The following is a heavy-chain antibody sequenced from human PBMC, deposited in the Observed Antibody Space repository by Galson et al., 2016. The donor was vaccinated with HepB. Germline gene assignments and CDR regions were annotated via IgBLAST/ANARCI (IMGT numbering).Heavy chain of an antibody. CDR3: ARLASITIFGVVSD. CDR2: ISADNGKT. J-gene: IGHJ4*02. D-gene: IGHD3-3*01. CDR1: GYTFTSYG. Sequence: SVKVSCKASGYTFTSYGIGWVRQAPGQGLEWMGWISADNGKTNYVEKFQGRVTMTTDSSTSTAYMKLRSLRSDDTAVYYCARLASITIFGVVSDWGQGTLVTVSS. V-gene: IGHV1-18*01.